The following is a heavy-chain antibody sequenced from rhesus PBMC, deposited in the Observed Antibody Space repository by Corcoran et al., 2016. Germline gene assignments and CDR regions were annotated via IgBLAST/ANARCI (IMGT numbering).Heavy chain of an antibody. CDR2: IWYDGSKK. CDR1: ELTFSSYG. D-gene: IGHD3-40*01. J-gene: IGHJ4*01. CDR3: VNVEGY. Sequence: EVQLVESGGGLVQPGGSLRLSCEAAELTFSSYGLHGVRQAPGEVLEWVAFIWYDGSKKYAAASVKDRFPISRDNSNNILYLQMNNLRVEVMAVYYCVNVEGYWGQGVLVTVSS. V-gene: IGHV3-54*02.